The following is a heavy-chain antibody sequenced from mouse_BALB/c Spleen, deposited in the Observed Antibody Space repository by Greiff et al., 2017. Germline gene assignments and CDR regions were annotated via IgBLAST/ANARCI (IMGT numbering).Heavy chain of an antibody. J-gene: IGHJ1*01. V-gene: IGHV5-17*02. CDR2: ISSGSSTI. CDR1: GFTFSSFG. D-gene: IGHD2-1*01. CDR3: ARYGNYYWYFDV. Sequence: EVQLVESGGGLVQPGGSRKLSCAASGFTFSSFGMHWVRQAPEKGLEWVAYISSGSSTIYYADTVKGRFTISRDNPKNTLFLQMTSLRSEDTAMYYCARYGNYYWYFDVWGAGTTVTVSS.